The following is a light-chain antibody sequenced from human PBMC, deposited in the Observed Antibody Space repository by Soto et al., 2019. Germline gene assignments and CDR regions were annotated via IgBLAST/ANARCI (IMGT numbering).Light chain of an antibody. CDR2: EGS. V-gene: IGLV2-23*01. CDR1: SSDVGSYNL. J-gene: IGLJ2*01. Sequence: QSVLTQPASVSGSPGQSITISCTGTSSDVGSYNLVSWYQQHPGKAPKLMIYEGSKRPSGVSNRFSGSKSGNTASLTISGLQAEDEADYYGCSLKVLGGGTKLTVL. CDR3: CSLKV.